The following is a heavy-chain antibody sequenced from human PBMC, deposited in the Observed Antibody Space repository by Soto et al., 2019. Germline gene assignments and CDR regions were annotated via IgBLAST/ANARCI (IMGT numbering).Heavy chain of an antibody. CDR1: GFTFSSYA. CDR2: ISGSGGST. CDR3: AKQRGVRSSSSPFDY. V-gene: IGHV3-23*01. J-gene: IGHJ4*02. D-gene: IGHD6-6*01. Sequence: EVQLLESGGGLVQPGGSLRLSCAASGFTFSSYAMSWVRQAPGKGLEWVSAISGSGGSTYYADSVKGRFTISRDNSKNTLYLQTNSLRAEDTAVYYCAKQRGVRSSSSPFDYWGQGTLVTVSS.